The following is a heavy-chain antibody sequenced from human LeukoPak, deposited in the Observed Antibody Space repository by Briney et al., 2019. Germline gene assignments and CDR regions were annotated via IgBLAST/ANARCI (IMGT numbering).Heavy chain of an antibody. CDR1: GGSISSSSYY. V-gene: IGHV4-39*07. J-gene: IGHJ6*03. Sequence: SETLSLTCTVSGGSISSSSYYWGWIRQPPGKGLEWIGEINRSGSTNYNPSLKSRVTISVDTSKNQFSLKLSSVTAADTAVYYCARDRRGLHYYDSSGYRPYYYYYMDVWGKGTTVTVSS. CDR2: INRSGST. CDR3: ARDRRGLHYYDSSGYRPYYYYYMDV. D-gene: IGHD3-22*01.